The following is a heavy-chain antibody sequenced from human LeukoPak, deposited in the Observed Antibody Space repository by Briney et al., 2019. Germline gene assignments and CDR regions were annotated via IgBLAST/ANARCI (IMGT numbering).Heavy chain of an antibody. Sequence: PGGSLRLSCAASGFTFNNFGMHWVRQAPGKGLEWVTFIQYNGNNKYYADSVKGRFTISRDNSKNTLYLQMNSLRAEDTAVYYCARDAYRDRYFDYWGQGTLVTVSS. CDR2: IQYNGNNK. CDR1: GFTFNNFG. CDR3: ARDAYRDRYFDY. J-gene: IGHJ4*02. V-gene: IGHV3-30*02. D-gene: IGHD4-11*01.